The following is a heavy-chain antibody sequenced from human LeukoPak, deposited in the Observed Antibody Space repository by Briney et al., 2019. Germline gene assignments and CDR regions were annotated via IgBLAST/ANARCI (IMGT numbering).Heavy chain of an antibody. J-gene: IGHJ6*02. V-gene: IGHV1-69*04. Sequence: ASVTVSCKASGGTFSSYAISWVRQAPGQGLEWMGRIIPILGIANYAQKFQGRVTITADKSTSTAYMELSSLRSEDTAVYYCARQPDYYYYGMDVWGQGTTVTVSS. CDR1: GGTFSSYA. CDR3: ARQPDYYYYGMDV. CDR2: IIPILGIA.